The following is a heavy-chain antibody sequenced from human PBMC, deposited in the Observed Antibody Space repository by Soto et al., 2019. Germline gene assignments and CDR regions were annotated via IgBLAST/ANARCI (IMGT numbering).Heavy chain of an antibody. V-gene: IGHV4-61*01. CDR3: ARVGGLAARTFDY. D-gene: IGHD6-6*01. J-gene: IGHJ4*02. CDR2: IYYSGST. Sequence: SETLSLTCAVSGYSISSGYYWSWIRQPPGKGLEWIGYIYYSGSTNYNPSLKSRVTISVDTSKNQFSLNLRSMSPADTAVYYCARVGGLAARTFDYWGPGTLVTV. CDR1: GYSISSGYY.